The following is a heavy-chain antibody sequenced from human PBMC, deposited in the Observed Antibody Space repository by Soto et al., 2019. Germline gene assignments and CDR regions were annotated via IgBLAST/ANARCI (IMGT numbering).Heavy chain of an antibody. V-gene: IGHV1-3*01. CDR3: ARDRVLVRGYCSSTSCHGWFDP. CDR2: INADNGNT. CDR1: GYTFTSYA. D-gene: IGHD2-2*01. J-gene: IGHJ5*02. Sequence: ASVKVSCKASGYTFTSYAMHWVRQAPGQRLEWMGWINADNGNTKYSQKFQGRVTITRDTSASTAYMELSSLRSEDTAAYYCARDRVLVRGYCSSTSCHGWFDPWGQGTLVTVSS.